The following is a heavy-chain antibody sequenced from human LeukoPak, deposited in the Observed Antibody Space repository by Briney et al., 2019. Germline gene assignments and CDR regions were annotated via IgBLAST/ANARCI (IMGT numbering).Heavy chain of an antibody. D-gene: IGHD6-13*01. CDR3: HIAAAGLYYFDY. Sequence: SETLSLTCAVYGGSFSGYYWSWIRQPPGKGLEWIGEINHSGSTNYNPSLKSRVTISVDTSKNQFSLKLSSVTAADTAVYYCHIAAAGLYYFDYWGQGTLVTVSS. CDR1: GGSFSGYY. V-gene: IGHV4-34*01. CDR2: INHSGST. J-gene: IGHJ4*02.